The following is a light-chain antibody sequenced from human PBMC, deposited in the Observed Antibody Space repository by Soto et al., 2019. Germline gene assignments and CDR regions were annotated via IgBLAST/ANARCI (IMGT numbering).Light chain of an antibody. CDR3: QQLNSYPLT. Sequence: DIQLTQSPSFLSASVGDRVTITFRASQAISNFLAWYQQKPGKAPKLLIYAASTLQSGVPSRFRGSGSGTEFPLTISRLQPEDFATYYCQQLNSYPLTCGGGTRVDIK. CDR1: QAISNF. J-gene: IGKJ4*02. V-gene: IGKV1-9*01. CDR2: AAS.